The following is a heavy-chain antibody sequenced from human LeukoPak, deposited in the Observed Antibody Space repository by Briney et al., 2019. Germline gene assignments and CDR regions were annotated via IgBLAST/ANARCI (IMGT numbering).Heavy chain of an antibody. D-gene: IGHD5-18*01. CDR3: ARERWIHLLRANWFDP. CDR1: GFTFSSYG. V-gene: IGHV3-30*03. CDR2: ISYDGSNK. Sequence: GGSLRLSCAASGFTFSSYGMHWVRQAPGKGLEWVAVISYDGSNKYYADSVKGRFTISRDNSKNTLYLQMNSLRAEDTAVYYCARERWIHLLRANWFDPWGQGTLVTVSS. J-gene: IGHJ5*02.